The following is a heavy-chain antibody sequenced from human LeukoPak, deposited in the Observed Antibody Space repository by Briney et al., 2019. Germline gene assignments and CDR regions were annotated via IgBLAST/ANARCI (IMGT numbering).Heavy chain of an antibody. CDR2: ISTYNGNT. D-gene: IGHD6-19*01. Sequence: ASVKVSCKASSYTFTKYGISWVRQAPGQGLEWMGWISTYNGNTNYAQKLQGRVTMTTDTSTSTAYMELRSLRSDDTAVYYCARDRRVAVAGTGFDYWGQGTLVTVSS. J-gene: IGHJ4*02. V-gene: IGHV1-18*01. CDR1: SYTFTKYG. CDR3: ARDRRVAVAGTGFDY.